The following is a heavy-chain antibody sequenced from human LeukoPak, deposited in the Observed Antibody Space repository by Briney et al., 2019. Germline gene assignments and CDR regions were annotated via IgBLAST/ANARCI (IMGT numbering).Heavy chain of an antibody. D-gene: IGHD3-22*01. J-gene: IGHJ4*02. CDR3: ARGLHYYDSSGYYPGG. CDR2: ISSSSSYI. V-gene: IGHV3-21*01. CDR1: GFTFSSYS. Sequence: GGSRRLSCAASGFTFSSYSMNWVRQAPGKGLEWVSSISSSSSYIYYADSVKGRFTISRDNAKNSLYLQMNSLRAEDTAVYYCARGLHYYDSSGYYPGGWGQGTLVTVSS.